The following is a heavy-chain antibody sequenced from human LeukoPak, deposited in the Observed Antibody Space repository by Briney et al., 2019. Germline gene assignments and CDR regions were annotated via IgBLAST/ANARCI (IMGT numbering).Heavy chain of an antibody. Sequence: GGSLRLSCETSGFTFSRFHMPWLRQAPGKGLEWVGFIWFDGVTRKYADSVKGRFTISRDNSENMLYLQMNSLRAEDTAMYYCARENYADSGGNDYWGQGTLVTVSP. CDR2: IWFDGVTR. J-gene: IGHJ4*02. D-gene: IGHD4-23*01. CDR1: GFTFSRFH. V-gene: IGHV3-33*01. CDR3: ARENYADSGGNDY.